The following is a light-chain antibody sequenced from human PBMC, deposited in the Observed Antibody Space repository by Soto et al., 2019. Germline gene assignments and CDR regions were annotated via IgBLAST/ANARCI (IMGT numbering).Light chain of an antibody. CDR3: QQYGSSPRA. J-gene: IGKJ1*01. Sequence: EIVLTQSPGTLSLSPGERATLSCRASQSVRSSFLAWYQQKPGQAPTLLIYGASSRATGIPDRFSGSGSGTDFTLTISRLEPEDFAVYYCQQYGSSPRALGQGTKVDIK. V-gene: IGKV3-20*01. CDR2: GAS. CDR1: QSVRSSF.